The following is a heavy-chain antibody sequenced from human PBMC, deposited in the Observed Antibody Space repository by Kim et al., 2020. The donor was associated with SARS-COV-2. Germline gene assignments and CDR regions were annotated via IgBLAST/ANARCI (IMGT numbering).Heavy chain of an antibody. V-gene: IGHV5-10-1*01. Sequence: GESLKISCKGSGYSFASFWISWVRRVPGKGLEWMGRIDPTDSYTNYSPSFQGHVTISTDKSISTAYLQWSSLKASDTAIYYCARHMGFGDRNYYFDYWGQGTLVTVSS. D-gene: IGHD3-10*01. CDR3: ARHMGFGDRNYYFDY. CDR1: GYSFASFW. J-gene: IGHJ4*02. CDR2: IDPTDSYT.